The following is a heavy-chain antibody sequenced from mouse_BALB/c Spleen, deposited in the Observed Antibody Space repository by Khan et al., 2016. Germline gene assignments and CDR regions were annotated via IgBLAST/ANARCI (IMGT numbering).Heavy chain of an antibody. D-gene: IGHD2-13*01. CDR2: INPNNGET. Sequence: VRLLQSGPELVKPGASVKISCKASGYSFTDYCMNWVMQTQGKSLEWIGRINPNNGETFYNQKFKGKVTLSVDKSSSTAYMQLRSLASEDSAVYYCASDGDDVDYWGQGTTLTVSS. CDR1: GYSFTDYC. V-gene: IGHV1-20*02. J-gene: IGHJ2*01. CDR3: ASDGDDVDY.